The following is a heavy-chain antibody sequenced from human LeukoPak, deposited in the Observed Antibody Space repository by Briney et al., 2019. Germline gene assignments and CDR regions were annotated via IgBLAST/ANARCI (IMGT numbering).Heavy chain of an antibody. Sequence: SDTLSFTCTVLGGAISSYDWSWFRQPPGKGLDWFGYIYYRGTTSYNPALKSRVTISVDTSKHQFSLKLSAVTAADTAVYYCARVSGYHWEISYDYWGQGTLVTVSS. V-gene: IGHV4-59*01. CDR3: ARVSGYHWEISYDY. CDR1: GGAISSYD. D-gene: IGHD5-12*01. CDR2: IYYRGTT. J-gene: IGHJ4*02.